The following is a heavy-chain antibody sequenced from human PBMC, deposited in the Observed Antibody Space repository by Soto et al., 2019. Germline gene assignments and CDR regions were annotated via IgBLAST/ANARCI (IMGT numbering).Heavy chain of an antibody. J-gene: IGHJ4*02. V-gene: IGHV1-18*01. CDR3: ARQTMWSFLPDF. D-gene: IGHD2-21*01. CDR2: INIYNGKT. Sequence: VLLVQSGPEVKKPGASVKVSCKASGFPFSNSGIAWVRQAPGQGLEWMGWINIYNGKTNYAQTLQDRVTLTTDTSTDTAYMELRSLRSHDTAVYYCARQTMWSFLPDFWGQGTLVTVSS. CDR1: GFPFSNSG.